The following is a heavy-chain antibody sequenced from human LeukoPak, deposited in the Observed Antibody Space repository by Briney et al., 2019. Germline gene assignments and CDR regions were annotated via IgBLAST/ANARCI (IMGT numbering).Heavy chain of an antibody. CDR3: ARDRSSGTSDY. CDR1: GYSFTSYG. J-gene: IGHJ4*02. CDR2: ISTYNGKT. Sequence: AAVKVSCKASGYSFTSYGISWVRQAPGQGKERMGWISTYNGKTNSEQKLQGRVTMTPDPSTSTAYMELRSLRSDDTAVYYCARDRSSGTSDYWGQGTLVTVSS. V-gene: IGHV1-18*01. D-gene: IGHD3-22*01.